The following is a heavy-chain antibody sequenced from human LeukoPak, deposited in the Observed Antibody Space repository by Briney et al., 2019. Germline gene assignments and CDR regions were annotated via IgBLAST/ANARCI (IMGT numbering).Heavy chain of an antibody. CDR3: ARHKFDYGTRYFDY. V-gene: IGHV4-59*04. CDR1: GFTVSSNY. CDR2: IYYSGTT. D-gene: IGHD4-17*01. J-gene: IGHJ4*02. Sequence: PGGSLRLSCAASGFTVSSNYMSWIRQPPGKGLEWIGYIYYSGTTYYNPSLKSRVTISVDTSKSQFSLKLSSVTAADTAVYYCARHKFDYGTRYFDYWGQGTLVTVSS.